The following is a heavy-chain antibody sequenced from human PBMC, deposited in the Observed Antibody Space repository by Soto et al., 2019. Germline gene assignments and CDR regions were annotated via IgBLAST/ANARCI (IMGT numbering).Heavy chain of an antibody. V-gene: IGHV4-34*01. D-gene: IGHD3-10*01. J-gene: IGHJ6*02. CDR3: ARGWYYYGSGLGMDV. CDR2: INHSGST. Sequence: QVQLQQWGAGLLKPSETLSLTCAVYGGSFSGYYWGWIRQPPGKGLEWIGEINHSGSTNYNPSLKSRVTISVDTSKNQFSLKLSSVTAADTAVYYCARGWYYYGSGLGMDVWGQGTTVTVSS. CDR1: GGSFSGYY.